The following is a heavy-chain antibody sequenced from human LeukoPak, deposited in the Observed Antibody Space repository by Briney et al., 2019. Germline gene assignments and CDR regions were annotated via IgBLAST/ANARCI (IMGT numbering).Heavy chain of an antibody. D-gene: IGHD1-26*01. J-gene: IGHJ4*02. Sequence: GASVKVSCKASGGTFSSYAISWVRQAPGQGLEWMGGIIPIFGTANYAQKFQGRVTITADESTSTAYMELRSLRSDDTAVYYCARDQWMGASHLDYWGQGTLVTVSS. CDR2: IIPIFGTA. CDR1: GGTFSSYA. CDR3: ARDQWMGASHLDY. V-gene: IGHV1-69*13.